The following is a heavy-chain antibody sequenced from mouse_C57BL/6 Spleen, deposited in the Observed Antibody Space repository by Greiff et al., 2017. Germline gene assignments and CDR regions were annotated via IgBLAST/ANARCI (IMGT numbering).Heavy chain of an antibody. CDR1: GYTFTDYE. J-gene: IGHJ2*01. CDR3: TSGEKLLRYFDY. V-gene: IGHV1-15*01. CDR2: IDPETGGT. Sequence: VQLQESGAELVRPGASVTLSCKASGYTFTDYEMHWVKQTPVHGLEWIGAIDPETGGTAYNQKFKGKAILTADKSSSTAYMELRSLTSEDSAVYYCTSGEKLLRYFDYWGQGTTLTVSS.